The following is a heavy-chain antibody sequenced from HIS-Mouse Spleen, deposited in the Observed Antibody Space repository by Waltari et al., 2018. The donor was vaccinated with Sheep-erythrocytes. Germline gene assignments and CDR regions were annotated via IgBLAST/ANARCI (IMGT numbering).Heavy chain of an antibody. CDR3: ARLELGQFDY. J-gene: IGHJ4*02. V-gene: IGHV4-59*08. CDR2: IYYSGST. Sequence: QVQLQESGPGLVKPSEPLSPTFPVSGGSISSYYWSWIRQPPGKGLEWIGYIYYSGSTNYNPSLKSRVTISVDTSKNQFSLKLSSVTAADTAVYYCARLELGQFDYWGQGTLVTVSS. CDR1: GGSISSYY. D-gene: IGHD1-26*01.